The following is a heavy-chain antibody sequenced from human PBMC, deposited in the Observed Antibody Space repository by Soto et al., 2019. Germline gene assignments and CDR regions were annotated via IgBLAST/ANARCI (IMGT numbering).Heavy chain of an antibody. Sequence: SETLSLACTGSGGSISSYYWSWIRQPAGKGLEWIGRIYTSGSTNYNPSLKSRVTMSVDTSKNQFSLKLSSVTAADTAVYYCARDLPYGSGSYYSFDYWGQGTLVTVSS. D-gene: IGHD3-10*01. V-gene: IGHV4-4*07. J-gene: IGHJ4*02. CDR2: IYTSGST. CDR3: ARDLPYGSGSYYSFDY. CDR1: GGSISSYY.